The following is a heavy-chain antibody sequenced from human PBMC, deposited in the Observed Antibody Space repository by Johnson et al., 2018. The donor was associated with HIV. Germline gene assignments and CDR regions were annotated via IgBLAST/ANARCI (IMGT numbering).Heavy chain of an antibody. V-gene: IGHV3-30*02. J-gene: IGHJ3*01. CDR1: GFTFSSYG. Sequence: QVQLVESGGGVVQPGGSLRLSCAASGFTFSSYGMHWVRQAPGTGLEWVAFLRSDGSNKYSVDSVKGRFTISRDNSKNTLYLQMNSLGAEDTAVYYCAKEGSTVIWGQGTMVTVSS. D-gene: IGHD4-11*01. CDR3: AKEGSTVI. CDR2: LRSDGSNK.